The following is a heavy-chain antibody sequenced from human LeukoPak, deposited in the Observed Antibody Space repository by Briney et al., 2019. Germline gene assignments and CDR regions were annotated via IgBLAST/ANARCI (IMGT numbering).Heavy chain of an antibody. D-gene: IGHD1-26*01. Sequence: GGSLRLSCAATGIAVSGNYMSWVRQTPGKGLEWVSFISINTNTFYADSVRGRFTISRDTSKNTLLLQMNSLRDEDSAIYYCAIAQTWDGLFESWGQGTLVTVSS. V-gene: IGHV3-53*01. CDR3: AIAQTWDGLFES. CDR2: ISINTNT. CDR1: GIAVSGNY. J-gene: IGHJ4*02.